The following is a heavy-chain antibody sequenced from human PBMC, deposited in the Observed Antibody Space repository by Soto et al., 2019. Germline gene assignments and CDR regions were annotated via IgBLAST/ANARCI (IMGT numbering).Heavy chain of an antibody. CDR3: ARNVWGSYRYYFDY. J-gene: IGHJ4*02. CDR1: GDSISSGGYS. V-gene: IGHV4-30-2*01. D-gene: IGHD3-16*02. CDR2: IYHSGST. Sequence: QLQLQESGSGLVKPSQTLSLTCVVSGDSISSGGYSWSWIRQPPGKGLEWIGYIYHSGSTYYNPSLKSRVTISVDRSKNQFFLKLSSVTAADTAVYYCARNVWGSYRYYFDYWGQGTLVTVSS.